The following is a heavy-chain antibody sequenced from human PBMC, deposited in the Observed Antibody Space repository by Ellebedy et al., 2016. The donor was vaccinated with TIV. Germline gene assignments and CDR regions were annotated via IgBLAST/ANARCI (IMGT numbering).Heavy chain of an antibody. CDR3: ARDLVTMALRFYYFGMDV. CDR1: GFSFNTFF. V-gene: IGHV3-21*01. J-gene: IGHJ6*02. Sequence: GGSLRLXCGASGFSFNTFFMGWVRQAPGKGLEWVSTISAGGDKIQFADSVKGRFTISRDNAKNSLYLQMDSLRAEDTAVYYCARDLVTMALRFYYFGMDVWGQGTTVTVSS. CDR2: ISAGGDKI. D-gene: IGHD3-10*01.